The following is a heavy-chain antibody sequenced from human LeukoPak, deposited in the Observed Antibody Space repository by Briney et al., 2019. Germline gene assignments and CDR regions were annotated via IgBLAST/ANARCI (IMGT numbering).Heavy chain of an antibody. D-gene: IGHD2-21*01. Sequence: SETLSLTCTVSGGSISSSSYYWGWLRQPPGKGLEWIGSIYYSGSTYYNPSLKSRVTISVDTSKNQFSLKLSSVTAADTAVYYCARDSGDQDPNFDYWGQGTLVTVSS. J-gene: IGHJ4*02. V-gene: IGHV4-39*07. CDR3: ARDSGDQDPNFDY. CDR1: GGSISSSSYY. CDR2: IYYSGST.